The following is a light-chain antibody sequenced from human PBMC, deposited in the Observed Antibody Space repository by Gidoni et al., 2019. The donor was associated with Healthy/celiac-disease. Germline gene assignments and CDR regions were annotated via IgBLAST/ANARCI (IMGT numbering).Light chain of an antibody. CDR1: SGHSSYA. J-gene: IGLJ2*01. V-gene: IGLV4-69*01. CDR3: QTWGTGIHVV. CDR2: LKSDGSH. Sequence: QLVLTHSPSASASLRASLKLTCPLSSGHSSYAIAWHQQQPEKGPRYLMKLKSDGSHSKGDGIPDRFSGSRSGAERYLTISSLQSEDEADYYCQTWGTGIHVVFGGGTKLTVL.